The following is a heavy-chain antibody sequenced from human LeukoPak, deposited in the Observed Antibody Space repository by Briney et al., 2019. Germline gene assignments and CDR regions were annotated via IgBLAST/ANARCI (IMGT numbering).Heavy chain of an antibody. CDR2: INHSGST. CDR3: ARAVAGIFDY. CDR1: GGSFSGYY. J-gene: IGHJ4*02. V-gene: IGHV4-34*01. D-gene: IGHD6-19*01. Sequence: SETLSLTCAVYGGSFSGYYWSWIRQPPGKGLEWIGEINHSGSTNYNPSLKSRVTISVDTSKNQFSLKLSSVTAADTAVYYCARAVAGIFDYWGQGTLVTVSS.